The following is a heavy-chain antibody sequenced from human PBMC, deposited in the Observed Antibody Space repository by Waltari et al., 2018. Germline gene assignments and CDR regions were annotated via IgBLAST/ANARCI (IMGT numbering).Heavy chain of an antibody. CDR2: INPNGGST. CDR3: ARGEYKSSWYWNY. J-gene: IGHJ4*02. D-gene: IGHD6-13*01. V-gene: IGHV1-46*01. Sequence: QVQLVQSGAEVKKPGASVKVSCKASQYTFTSYYMHWVRQAPGQGLEWMGLINPNGGSTTYAEKFQGRVTMTRDTSTTTVYMELSSLRADDTAVYYCARGEYKSSWYWNYWGQGTLVTVSS. CDR1: QYTFTSYY.